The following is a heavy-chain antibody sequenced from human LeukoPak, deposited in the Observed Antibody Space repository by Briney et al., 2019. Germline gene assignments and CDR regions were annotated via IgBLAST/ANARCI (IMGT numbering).Heavy chain of an antibody. CDR2: IYSGGTT. CDR1: GFTVSTYY. D-gene: IGHD4-11*01. J-gene: IGHJ4*02. V-gene: IGHV3-53*01. Sequence: PGGSLRLSCAASGFTVSTYYMSWVRQAPGKGLELVSVIYSGGTTDYADSVKGRFTISRDNSKNTLFLQMNSLRVEDTAVYYCASDQNNYVWFFYWGQGALVTVSS. CDR3: ASDQNNYVWFFY.